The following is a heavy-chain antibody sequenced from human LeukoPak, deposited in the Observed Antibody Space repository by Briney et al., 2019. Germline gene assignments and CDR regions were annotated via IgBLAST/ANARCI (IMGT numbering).Heavy chain of an antibody. CDR2: ICASGGCT. V-gene: IGHV3-23*01. CDR3: AKDQYCTNGVCWYWYFDL. D-gene: IGHD2-8*01. Sequence: GGPLRLSCAASGFTFSSYAMTWVRQAPGKGLECVSAICASGGCTYYADSVKGRFTISRDNSKNTLYLQMNGLRAEDTAVYYCAKDQYCTNGVCWYWYFDLWGRGTLVTVSS. CDR1: GFTFSSYA. J-gene: IGHJ2*01.